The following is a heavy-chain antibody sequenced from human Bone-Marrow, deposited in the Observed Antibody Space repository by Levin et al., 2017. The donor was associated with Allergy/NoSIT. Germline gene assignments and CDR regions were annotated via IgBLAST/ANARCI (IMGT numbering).Heavy chain of an antibody. D-gene: IGHD3-3*01. J-gene: IGHJ3*02. Sequence: SETLSLTCTVSGGPISSNNYYWGWIRQTPGKGLEWIGSMHSRGSIYHNPSLKSRLTISVDTSKNQFSLKLSSVTAADTAVYYCVRGLRRVTIFGVVIAPGAFDIWGQGTMVIVSS. CDR1: GGPISSNNYY. CDR3: VRGLRRVTIFGVVIAPGAFDI. CDR2: MHSRGSI. V-gene: IGHV4-39*07.